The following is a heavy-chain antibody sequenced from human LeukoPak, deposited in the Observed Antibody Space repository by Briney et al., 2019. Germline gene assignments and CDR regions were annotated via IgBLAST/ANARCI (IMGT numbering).Heavy chain of an antibody. CDR1: GYTFTNYD. V-gene: IGHV1-8*01. J-gene: IGHJ4*02. CDR3: ARRVSYGDFDY. D-gene: IGHD4-17*01. CDR2: MNPNSGNT. Sequence: ASVKVSCKASGYTFTNYDVNWVRQATGQGLEWMGWMNPNSGNTGYAQKFQGRVTITRNTSISTAYMQLSSLRFEDTAVYYCARRVSYGDFDYWGQGTLVTVSS.